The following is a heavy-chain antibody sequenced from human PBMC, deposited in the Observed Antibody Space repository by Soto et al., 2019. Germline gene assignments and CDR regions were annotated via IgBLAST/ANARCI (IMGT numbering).Heavy chain of an antibody. Sequence: QVQLQQSGPRLVKPSQTLSLTCAISGDSVSSNSAAWNRIRQSPSRGLEWLGRTYYRSKWYNDYEVSVKSRISIDPDTSKNQFSLQLNSVTPEDTAVYYCGRGNSSWYNWFDPWGQGTLVTVSS. CDR1: GDSVSSNSAA. CDR2: TYYRSKWYN. D-gene: IGHD6-13*01. V-gene: IGHV6-1*01. J-gene: IGHJ5*02. CDR3: GRGNSSWYNWFDP.